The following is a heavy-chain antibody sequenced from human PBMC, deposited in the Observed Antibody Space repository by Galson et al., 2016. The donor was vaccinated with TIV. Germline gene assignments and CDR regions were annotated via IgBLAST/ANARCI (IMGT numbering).Heavy chain of an antibody. CDR2: INPDSGDT. D-gene: IGHD3-10*01. CDR1: GYTFITYY. Sequence: SVKVSCKASGYTFITYYMHWVRQAPGQGLEWMGWINPDSGDTNSAQEFQGRVTMTRDTSITTAYMDVSSLRPDDTAVYFCARALNYGMDVWGQGTTVTVSS. J-gene: IGHJ6*02. V-gene: IGHV1-2*02. CDR3: ARALNYGMDV.